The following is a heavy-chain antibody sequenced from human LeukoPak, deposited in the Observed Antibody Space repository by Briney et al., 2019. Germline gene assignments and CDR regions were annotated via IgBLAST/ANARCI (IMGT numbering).Heavy chain of an antibody. J-gene: IGHJ3*02. CDR2: ISYDGSNK. CDR3: ARGLLLWFGELGAFDT. Sequence: GGSLRLSCAASTFTFSSYAMHWVRQAPGKGLEWVAVISYDGSNKYYADSVKGRFTISRDNSKNTLYLQMNSLRAEDTAVYYCARGLLLWFGELGAFDTWGQGTMVTVSS. V-gene: IGHV3-30-3*01. CDR1: TFTFSSYA. D-gene: IGHD3-10*01.